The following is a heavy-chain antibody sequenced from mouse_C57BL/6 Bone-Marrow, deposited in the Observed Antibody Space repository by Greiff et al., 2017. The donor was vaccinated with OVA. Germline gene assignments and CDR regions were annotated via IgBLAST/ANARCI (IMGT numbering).Heavy chain of an antibody. CDR1: GYTFTSYT. CDR2: IDPTNDYT. CDR3: TRGYYFDY. V-gene: IGHV1-4*01. Sequence: LVESGAELARPGASVKMSCKASGYTFTSYTIHWVKQRPGQGLEWIGYIDPTNDYTNYNQKFKGKATLTADKSSSTAYMQLSSLTSEDSAVYDCTRGYYFDYWGQGTTLTVSS. J-gene: IGHJ2*01.